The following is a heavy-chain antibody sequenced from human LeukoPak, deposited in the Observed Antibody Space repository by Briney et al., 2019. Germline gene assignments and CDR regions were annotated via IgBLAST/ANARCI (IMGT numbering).Heavy chain of an antibody. CDR1: GYTFTSYD. V-gene: IGHV1-8*01. CDR3: ARALRYFSHYYGMDV. D-gene: IGHD3-9*01. CDR2: MNPNSGNT. Sequence: ASVKVSCKASGYTFTSYDINWVRQGTGQGLEWMGWMNPNSGNTGYAQKFQGRVTMTRNTSISTAYMELSSLRSEDTAVYYCARALRYFSHYYGMDVWGQGTTVTVSS. J-gene: IGHJ6*02.